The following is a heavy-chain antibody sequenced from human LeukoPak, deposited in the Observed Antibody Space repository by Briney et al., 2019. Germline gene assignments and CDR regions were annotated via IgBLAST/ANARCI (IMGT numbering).Heavy chain of an antibody. CDR2: SSTYNGDT. CDR3: ARGSYYDS. V-gene: IGHV1-18*01. Sequence: ASVKVSCKASGYSFSSYGISWVRQAPGQGLEWVGWSSTYNGDTNYAQKFQGRVTMTSDTSTTTAYMELRSLRSDDTAVYYCARGSYYDSWGQGTLVTVSS. D-gene: IGHD3-10*01. J-gene: IGHJ4*02. CDR1: GYSFSSYG.